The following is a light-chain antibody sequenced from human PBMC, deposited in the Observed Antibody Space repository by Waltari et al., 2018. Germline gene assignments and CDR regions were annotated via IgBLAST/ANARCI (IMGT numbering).Light chain of an antibody. CDR3: NSRDSSGNQYV. CDR1: SLRSNF. J-gene: IGLJ1*01. CDR2: GKN. Sequence: SSELTQDPAVSVALVQTVRITSQGDSLRSNFASWYQLKPGQAPILVIYGKNNRPSGIPDRFSGSSSGDTASLSITGAQAEDEADYYCNSRDSSGNQYVFGTGTKVTVL. V-gene: IGLV3-19*01.